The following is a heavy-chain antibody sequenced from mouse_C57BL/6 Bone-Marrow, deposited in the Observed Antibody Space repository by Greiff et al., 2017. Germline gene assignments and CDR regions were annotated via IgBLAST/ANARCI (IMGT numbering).Heavy chain of an antibody. CDR3: ARLRFYFDV. J-gene: IGHJ1*03. CDR1: GFTFSDYY. D-gene: IGHD1-1*01. CDR2: ISNGGGST. V-gene: IGHV5-12*01. Sequence: DVQLQESGGGLVQPGGSLKLSCAASGFTFSDYYMYWVRQTPEKRLEWVAYISNGGGSTYYPDTVKGRFTISRDNAKNTLYLQMSRLKSEDTAMYYCARLRFYFDVWGTGTTVTVPS.